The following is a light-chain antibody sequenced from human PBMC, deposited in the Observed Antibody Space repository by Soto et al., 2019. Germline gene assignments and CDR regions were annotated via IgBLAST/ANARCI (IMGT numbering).Light chain of an antibody. CDR1: QSVSSSY. Sequence: EIVLTQSPGTLSLSPGERATLSCRASQSVSSSYLAWYQQKSGQAPRLLIYGASSRATGIPERFSGSGSGTDFTLTISSLEPEDFAVYYCQQYGTSPITFGQGTRLEIK. V-gene: IGKV3-20*01. CDR3: QQYGTSPIT. CDR2: GAS. J-gene: IGKJ5*01.